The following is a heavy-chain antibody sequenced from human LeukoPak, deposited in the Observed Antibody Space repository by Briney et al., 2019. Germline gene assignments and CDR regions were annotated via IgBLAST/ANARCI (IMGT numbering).Heavy chain of an antibody. J-gene: IGHJ5*02. V-gene: IGHV7-4-1*02. CDR3: ARGGPSKIAANDCWFDP. D-gene: IGHD6-13*01. CDR1: GYTFTSYA. Sequence: ASVKVSCKASGYTFTSYAMNWVRQAPGQGLEWMGWINTNTGNPTYAQGFTGRFVFSLDTSVSTAYLQISSLKAEDTAVYYCARGGPSKIAANDCWFDPWGQGTLVTVSS. CDR2: INTNTGNP.